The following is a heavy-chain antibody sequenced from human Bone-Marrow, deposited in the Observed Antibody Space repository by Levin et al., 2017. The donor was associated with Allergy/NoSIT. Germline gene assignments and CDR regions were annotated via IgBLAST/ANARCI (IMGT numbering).Heavy chain of an antibody. CDR2: VNPRDGGT. CDR3: VRVLAVYDSNGDRSKFFDY. Sequence: ASVKVSCKASGYSFTAFLLHWVRQAPGQGLEWMGWVNPRDGGTKYAQMFQGSVTMTRDTSTATAYMELTRLRSDDTAVYYCVRVLAVYDSNGDRSKFFDYWGQGTLVTVSS. D-gene: IGHD3-22*01. V-gene: IGHV1-2*02. CDR1: GYSFTAFL. J-gene: IGHJ4*02.